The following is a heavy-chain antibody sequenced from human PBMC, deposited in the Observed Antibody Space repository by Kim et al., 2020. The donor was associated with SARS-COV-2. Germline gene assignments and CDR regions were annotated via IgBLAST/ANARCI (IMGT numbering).Heavy chain of an antibody. D-gene: IGHD2-15*01. J-gene: IGHJ6*03. V-gene: IGHV4-59*08. CDR3: ARQLRPGVAATRHYHYYYMDV. CDR2: IFYSGNT. Sequence: SETLSLTCTVSGGSITSYYWSWIRQPPGKGLEWIGYIFYSGNTDSNPSLKSRVTISLDTSKNHFSLKLSAVTAAETAVYYWARQLRPGVAATRHYHYYYMDVLGKGTTVTVSS. CDR1: GGSITSYY.